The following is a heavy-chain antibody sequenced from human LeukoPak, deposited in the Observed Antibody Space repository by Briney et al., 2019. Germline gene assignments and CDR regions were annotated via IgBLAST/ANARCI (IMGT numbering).Heavy chain of an antibody. V-gene: IGHV1-2*02. Sequence: ASVKVSCKASGYTFTGYYMHWVRQAPGQGLEWMGWINPNSGGTNYAQKFQDRVTMTRDTSISTAYVELSRLRSDDTAVYYCARGADSRWVQFEYWGQGTLVTVSS. CDR3: ARGADSRWVQFEY. J-gene: IGHJ4*02. D-gene: IGHD5-24*01. CDR2: INPNSGGT. CDR1: GYTFTGYY.